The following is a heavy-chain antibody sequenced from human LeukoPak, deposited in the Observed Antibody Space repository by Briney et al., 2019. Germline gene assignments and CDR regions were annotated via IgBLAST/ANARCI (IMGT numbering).Heavy chain of an antibody. Sequence: PSETLSLTCTVSGGSISSGGYYWSWIRQHPGKGLEWIGYIYYSGSTYYNPSLKSRVTISVDTSKNQFSLKLSSVTAADTAVYYCARVDWQLALFDYWGQGTLVTVSS. CDR2: IYYSGST. J-gene: IGHJ4*02. CDR3: ARVDWQLALFDY. V-gene: IGHV4-30-4*08. CDR1: GGSISSGGYY. D-gene: IGHD6-6*01.